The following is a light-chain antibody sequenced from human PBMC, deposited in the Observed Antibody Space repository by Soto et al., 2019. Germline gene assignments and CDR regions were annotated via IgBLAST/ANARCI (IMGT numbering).Light chain of an antibody. CDR2: GVT. V-gene: IGLV2-8*01. CDR1: SSDVGGYNS. Sequence: QSALTQPPSASGSPGQSVTISCTGTSSDVGGYNSVSWYQHHPGKAPQLMIYGVTKRPSGVPDLFSGSKSGNTASLTVSGLQADDEAEYYCSSYFGSSSFVVFGGGTKLTVL. J-gene: IGLJ3*02. CDR3: SSYFGSSSFVV.